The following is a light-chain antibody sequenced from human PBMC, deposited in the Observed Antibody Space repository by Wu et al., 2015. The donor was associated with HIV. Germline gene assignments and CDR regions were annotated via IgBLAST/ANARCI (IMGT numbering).Light chain of an antibody. CDR3: QQYGSSALT. Sequence: EIVLTQSPGTLSLSPGERATLSCRASQSVSSSYLAWYQQKSGQAPRLLIFGTSNRATGIPDRFKGSGSGADFTLTISRLEPEDFAVYYCQQYGSSALTFGGGTKVEIK. CDR1: QSVSSSY. V-gene: IGKV3-20*01. J-gene: IGKJ4*01. CDR2: GTS.